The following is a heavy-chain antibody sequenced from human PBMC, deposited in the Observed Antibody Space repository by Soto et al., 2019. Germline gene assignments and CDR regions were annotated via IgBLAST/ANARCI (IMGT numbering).Heavy chain of an antibody. CDR3: AREGIQWLVRSLDY. Sequence: QVQLVESGGGVVQPGGSLRLSCAASGFTFSSYAMHWVRQAPGKGLEWVAVISYDGSNKYYADSVKGRFTISRDNSKNTLYLQMNSLRAEDTAVYYCAREGIQWLVRSLDYWGQGTLVTVSS. D-gene: IGHD6-19*01. CDR1: GFTFSSYA. J-gene: IGHJ4*02. CDR2: ISYDGSNK. V-gene: IGHV3-30-3*01.